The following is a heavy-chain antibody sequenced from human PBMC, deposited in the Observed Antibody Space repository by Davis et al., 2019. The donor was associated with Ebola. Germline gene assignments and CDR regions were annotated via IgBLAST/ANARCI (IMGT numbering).Heavy chain of an antibody. CDR3: ARWARLYYYYGMDV. V-gene: IGHV1-8*01. CDR1: GYSFTSYD. D-gene: IGHD6-6*01. J-gene: IGHJ6*02. Sequence: AASVKVSCKASGYSFTSYDLNWVRQATGQGLEWMGWMNPNSGNTGYAQKFQGRVTMTRNTSISTAYMELSSLRSEDTAVYYCARWARLYYYYGMDVWGQGTTVTVSS. CDR2: MNPNSGNT.